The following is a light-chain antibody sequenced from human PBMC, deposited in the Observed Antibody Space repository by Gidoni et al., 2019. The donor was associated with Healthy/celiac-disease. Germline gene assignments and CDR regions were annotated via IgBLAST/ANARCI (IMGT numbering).Light chain of an antibody. Sequence: EIVLTQSPGTLSLSPGERATLSCRLSQSVSSSYLAWYQQKPGQAPRLLIYGASSRATGIPDRFSGSGSGTDFTLTISRLEPEDFAVYYCQQYDSSPYTFGQGTKLEIK. V-gene: IGKV3-20*01. CDR2: GAS. J-gene: IGKJ2*01. CDR3: QQYDSSPYT. CDR1: QSVSSSY.